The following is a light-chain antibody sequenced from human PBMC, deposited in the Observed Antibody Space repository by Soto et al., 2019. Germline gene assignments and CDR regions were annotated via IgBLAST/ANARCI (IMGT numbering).Light chain of an antibody. CDR3: QQRSSRPPMYT. V-gene: IGKV3D-20*02. CDR1: QSFSSSY. CDR2: GAS. Sequence: EVVMTQSPATLSVSPGERATLSCRASQSFSSSYLAWYQQKPGQAPRLLIYGASSRATGIPDRFSGSGSGTDFTLTISSLEPEDFAVYYCQQRSSRPPMYTFGQGTKVDIK. J-gene: IGKJ2*01.